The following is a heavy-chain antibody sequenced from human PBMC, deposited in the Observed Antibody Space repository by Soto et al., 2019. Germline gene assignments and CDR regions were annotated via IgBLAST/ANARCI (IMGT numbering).Heavy chain of an antibody. J-gene: IGHJ4*02. CDR2: IYHSGST. CDR3: ARATSYYGSGSYYSFDY. V-gene: IGHV4-30-2*01. Sequence: PSETLSLTCAVSGGSISSGGYSWSWIRQPPGKGLEWIGYIYHSGSTYYNPSLKSRVTISVDRSKNQFSLKLSSVTAADTAVYYCARATSYYGSGSYYSFDYWGQGTLVTVS. D-gene: IGHD3-10*01. CDR1: GGSISSGGYS.